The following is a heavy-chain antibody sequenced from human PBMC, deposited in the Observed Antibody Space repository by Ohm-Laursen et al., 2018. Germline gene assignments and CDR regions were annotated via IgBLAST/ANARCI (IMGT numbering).Heavy chain of an antibody. CDR3: ARDDCSSTSCPDLDY. V-gene: IGHV3-21*01. D-gene: IGHD2-2*01. CDR2: ISSSSGSI. J-gene: IGHJ4*02. CDR1: GFIFSSYS. Sequence: SLRLSCAATGFIFSSYSMSWVRQAPGKGLEWVSSISSSSGSIYYADSMKGRFTISRDNAKNSLFLQMNSLRAEDTAVYYCARDDCSSTSCPDLDYWGQGTLVSVSS.